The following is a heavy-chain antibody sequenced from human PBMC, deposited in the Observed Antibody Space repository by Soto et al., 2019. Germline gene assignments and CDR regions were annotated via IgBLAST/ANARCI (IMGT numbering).Heavy chain of an antibody. CDR3: AREDSITRFDY. J-gene: IGHJ4*02. CDR2: IYTSGST. V-gene: IGHV4-4*07. Sequence: VQLVESGGGLIQPGGSLRLSCAASGFTVSSNYMSWVRQAPGKGLEWIGRIYTSGSTNYNPSLKSRVTMSVDTSKNQFSLKLSSVTAADTAVYYCAREDSITRFDYWGQGTLVTVSS. D-gene: IGHD3-10*01. CDR1: GFTVSSNY.